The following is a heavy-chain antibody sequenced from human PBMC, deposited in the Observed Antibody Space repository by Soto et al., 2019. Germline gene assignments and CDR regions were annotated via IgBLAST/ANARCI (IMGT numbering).Heavy chain of an antibody. CDR2: IYHSGST. D-gene: IGHD3-10*01. Sequence: SETLSLTCAVSGYSISSGYYWGWIRQPPGKGLEWIGSIYHSGSTYYNPSLKSRVTISVDTSKNQFSLKLSSVTAADTAVYYCARDPYGSGSYYTPRFYYYGMDVWGQGTTVTVSS. J-gene: IGHJ6*02. CDR1: GYSISSGYY. V-gene: IGHV4-38-2*01. CDR3: ARDPYGSGSYYTPRFYYYGMDV.